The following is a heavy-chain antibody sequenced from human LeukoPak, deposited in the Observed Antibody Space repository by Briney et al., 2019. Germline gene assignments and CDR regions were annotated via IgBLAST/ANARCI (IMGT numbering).Heavy chain of an antibody. CDR1: GYTFTSYG. Sequence: ASVKVSCKASGYTFTSYGITWVRQALGQGLEWTGWISAYNGNTNYAQKFQGRVTITTDTSTSTAYMELRSLRSDDTAVYYCARIVVVPAASIYYGMDVWGQATTVTVSS. D-gene: IGHD2-2*01. CDR2: ISAYNGNT. V-gene: IGHV1-18*01. J-gene: IGHJ6*02. CDR3: ARIVVVPAASIYYGMDV.